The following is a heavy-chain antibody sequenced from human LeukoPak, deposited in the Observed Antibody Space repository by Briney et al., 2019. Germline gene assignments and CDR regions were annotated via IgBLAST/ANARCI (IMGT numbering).Heavy chain of an antibody. V-gene: IGHV3-23*01. CDR3: AKARLAATGTHFDY. Sequence: GGSLRLSCAATEFTFSNYAMSWVRQAPGKGLEWVSSISASDGSTYYADSVKGRFTVSRDNSKNTLYLHMNSLRAEDTAVYYCAKARLAATGTHFDYWGQGTLVTVSS. CDR1: EFTFSNYA. D-gene: IGHD6-13*01. CDR2: ISASDGST. J-gene: IGHJ4*02.